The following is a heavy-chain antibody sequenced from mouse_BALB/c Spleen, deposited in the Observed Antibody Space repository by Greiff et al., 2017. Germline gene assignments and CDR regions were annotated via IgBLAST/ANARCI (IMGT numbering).Heavy chain of an antibody. CDR3: AREGDAMDY. CDR2: ISYDGSN. CDR1: GYSITSGYY. Sequence: EVQRVESGPGLVKPSQSLSLTCSVTGYSITSGYYWNWIRQFPGNKLEWMGYISYDGSNNYNPSLKNRIPITRDTSKNQFFLKLNSVTTEDTATYYCAREGDAMDYWGQGTSVTVSS. J-gene: IGHJ4*01. V-gene: IGHV3-6*02.